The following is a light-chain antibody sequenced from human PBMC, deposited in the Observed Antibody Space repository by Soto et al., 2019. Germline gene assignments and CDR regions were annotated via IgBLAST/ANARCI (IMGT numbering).Light chain of an antibody. Sequence: DIVMTQSPDSLTVSLGERATINCKSSQSVLYSSSNKNYLAWYQQKPGQPPKLLIYWASTRDSGVPDRFSGSGSGTDFTLTISSLQAEDVAVYYCQQSYTTPFTFGPGTTVDIK. CDR1: QSVLYSSSNKNY. CDR2: WAS. V-gene: IGKV4-1*01. CDR3: QQSYTTPFT. J-gene: IGKJ3*01.